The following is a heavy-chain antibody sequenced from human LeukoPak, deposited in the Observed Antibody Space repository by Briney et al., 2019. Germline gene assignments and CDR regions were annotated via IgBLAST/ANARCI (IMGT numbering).Heavy chain of an antibody. CDR2: IIPSGTT. Sequence: SETLSLTCAVYGASFSGYYWSWNRQPPGKGLEWNGEIIPSGTTNYNPTLKSRVTISVDTSKNQFSLKLSSVTAADTAVYYCARGRGGAGRITMVRGVIKNWFDPWGQGTLVTVSS. D-gene: IGHD3-10*01. CDR3: ARGRGGAGRITMVRGVIKNWFDP. CDR1: GASFSGYY. J-gene: IGHJ5*02. V-gene: IGHV4-34*01.